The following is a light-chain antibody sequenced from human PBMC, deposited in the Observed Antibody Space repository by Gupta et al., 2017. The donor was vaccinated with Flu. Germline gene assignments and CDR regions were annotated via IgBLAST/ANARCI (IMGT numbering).Light chain of an antibody. CDR1: QSVSSY. CDR3: QQRSSWPKT. CDR2: DAS. Sequence: EIVLTQSPATLSLSPGERATLSCRASQSVSSYLAWYQQKPGQAPRLLIYDASNRATGIPAKFSGSGSGTDFTLTISILDPEDFAVYYCQQRSSWPKTFGQGTKVEIK. V-gene: IGKV3-11*01. J-gene: IGKJ1*01.